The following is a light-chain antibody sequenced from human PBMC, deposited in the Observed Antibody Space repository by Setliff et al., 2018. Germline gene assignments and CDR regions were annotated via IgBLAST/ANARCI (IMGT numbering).Light chain of an antibody. CDR2: RNN. J-gene: IGLJ1*01. Sequence: QSVLTQPPSASGTPGQRVTISCSGSSSNIGSYYVYWYQQLPGTAPRLPIYRNNQRPSGVPDRFSGSKSGTSASLAISGLRSEDDADYYCAAWDDSLSGSDVFGTGTKVTVL. CDR1: SSNIGSYY. CDR3: AAWDDSLSGSDV. V-gene: IGLV1-47*01.